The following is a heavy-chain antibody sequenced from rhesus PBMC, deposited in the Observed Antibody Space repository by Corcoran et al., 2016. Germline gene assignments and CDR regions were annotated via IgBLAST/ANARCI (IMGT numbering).Heavy chain of an antibody. D-gene: IGHD1-44*02. V-gene: IGHV4S11*01. CDR3: ARQGSYLDY. CDR1: GGSISSNY. CDR2: IYGSGSST. Sequence: QVQLQESGPGLVKPLETLSLTCAVSGGSISSNYWSWIRQAPGKGMEWIGNIYGSGSSTKYNHALKSRVTLSVDTSKNQLSLKLSSVTAADTAVYYCARQGSYLDYWGQGVLVTVSS. J-gene: IGHJ4*01.